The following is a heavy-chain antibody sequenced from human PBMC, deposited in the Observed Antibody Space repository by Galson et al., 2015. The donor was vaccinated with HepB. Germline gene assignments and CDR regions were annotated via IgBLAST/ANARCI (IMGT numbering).Heavy chain of an antibody. Sequence: LSLTCTVSGGSIRSPTFYWGRIRQPPGKGLEWIGTIYYTESTYNQSSLKSRVTISLDTSNNHFSLYLTPVTAADTAVYYCARLAAWEYGDPNYMRWFDFWGQGILVTVSS. CDR2: IYYTEST. CDR3: ARLAAWEYGDPNYMRWFDF. CDR1: GGSIRSPTFY. J-gene: IGHJ4*02. D-gene: IGHD2-21*02. V-gene: IGHV4-39*02.